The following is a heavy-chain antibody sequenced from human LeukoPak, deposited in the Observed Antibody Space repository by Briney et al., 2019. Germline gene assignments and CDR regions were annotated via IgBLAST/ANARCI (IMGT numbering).Heavy chain of an antibody. CDR1: GYTFTSYG. J-gene: IGHJ3*01. D-gene: IGHD5-12*01. V-gene: IGHV1-18*01. CDR3: ARDRLGHSRGNGAFDF. Sequence: GSLTVACKASGYTFTSYGIRWERQARGQGLEWMGWISAYNGNTNYAQKLQGRVTMTTDTSTSTAYMELRRLRSEDTAVYYCARDRLGHSRGNGAFDFWANGTMSTVSS. CDR2: ISAYNGNT.